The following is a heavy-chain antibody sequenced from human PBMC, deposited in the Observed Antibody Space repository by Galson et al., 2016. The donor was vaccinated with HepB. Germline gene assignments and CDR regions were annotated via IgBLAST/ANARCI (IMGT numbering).Heavy chain of an antibody. D-gene: IGHD1-1*01. Sequence: TLSLTCTVSGFSISSAGYYWSWVRQHPGKGLEWIGYIFHSGSTYYNPFLKNRVIISVDTSKNQFSLNLTSVTAADTAVYYCARFATSWSERPFDYWGQGTLVTVSS. CDR2: IFHSGST. V-gene: IGHV4-31*03. CDR1: GFSISSAGYY. J-gene: IGHJ4*02. CDR3: ARFATSWSERPFDY.